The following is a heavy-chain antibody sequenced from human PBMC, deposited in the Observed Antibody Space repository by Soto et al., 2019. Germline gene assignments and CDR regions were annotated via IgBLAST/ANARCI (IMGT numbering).Heavy chain of an antibody. V-gene: IGHV3-21*01. J-gene: IGHJ3*02. Sequence: GGSLRLACAASGFTFSSYSMNWVRQAPGKGLEWVSSISSSSSYIYYADSVKGRFTISRDNAKNSLYLQMNSLRAEDTAVYYCARDAEPEITIFGVVSRAGYAFDIWGQGTMVTVSS. CDR3: ARDAEPEITIFGVVSRAGYAFDI. CDR1: GFTFSSYS. D-gene: IGHD3-3*01. CDR2: ISSSSSYI.